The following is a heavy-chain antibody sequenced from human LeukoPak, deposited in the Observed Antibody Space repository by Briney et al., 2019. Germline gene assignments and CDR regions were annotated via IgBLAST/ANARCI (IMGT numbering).Heavy chain of an antibody. CDR1: AFTFSTYG. J-gene: IGHJ3*02. D-gene: IGHD4-11*01. CDR2: IRYDGSNK. CDR3: AKDSYYSNYERSVGDAFDI. Sequence: GGSLRLSCAASAFTFSTYGMHWVRQAPGKGLEWVAFIRYDGSNKYYADSVKGRLTISRDNSKNTLYLQMNSLRAEDTAVYYCAKDSYYSNYERSVGDAFDIWGQGTMVTVSS. V-gene: IGHV3-30*02.